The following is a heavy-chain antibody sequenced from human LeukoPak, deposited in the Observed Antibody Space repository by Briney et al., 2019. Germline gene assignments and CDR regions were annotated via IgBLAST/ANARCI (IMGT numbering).Heavy chain of an antibody. CDR1: GFSLSTSGVG. CDR3: AHRHPLPSIAAATNWFDP. Sequence: SGPTLVKPTQTLTLTCTFSGFSLSTSGVGVGWIRRPPGKALEWLALIYWNDDKRYSPSLKSRLTITKDTSKNQVVLTMTNMDPVDTATYYCAHRHPLPSIAAATNWFDPWGQGTLVTVSS. CDR2: IYWNDDK. V-gene: IGHV2-5*01. J-gene: IGHJ5*02. D-gene: IGHD6-13*01.